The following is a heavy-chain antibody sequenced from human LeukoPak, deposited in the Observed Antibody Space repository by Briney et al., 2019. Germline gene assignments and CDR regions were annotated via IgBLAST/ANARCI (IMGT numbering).Heavy chain of an antibody. D-gene: IGHD4-17*01. CDR3: ASTPSTAS. CDR1: GFTFSSY. V-gene: IGHV3-69-1*01. Sequence: GGSLRLSCAASGFTFSSYMSWVRQTPGKGLEWVSGIYSGSTIYYADSVKGRFTISRDNAKNSLYLQMNSLRAEDTAVYYCASTPSTASWGQGTLVTVSS. CDR2: IYSGSTI. J-gene: IGHJ5*02.